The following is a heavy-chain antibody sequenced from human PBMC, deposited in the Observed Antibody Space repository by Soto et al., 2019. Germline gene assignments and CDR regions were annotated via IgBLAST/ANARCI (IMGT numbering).Heavy chain of an antibody. CDR2: ISSSSSTI. D-gene: IGHD6-19*01. CDR1: GFTFSSYS. J-gene: IGHJ5*02. CDR3: AREAYSSGLNWFDP. Sequence: GGSLRLSCAASGFTFSSYSMNWVRQAPGKGLEWVSYISSSSSTIYYADSVKGRFTISRDNAKNSLYLQMNSLRDEDTAVYYCAREAYSSGLNWFDPWGQGTLVTVYS. V-gene: IGHV3-48*02.